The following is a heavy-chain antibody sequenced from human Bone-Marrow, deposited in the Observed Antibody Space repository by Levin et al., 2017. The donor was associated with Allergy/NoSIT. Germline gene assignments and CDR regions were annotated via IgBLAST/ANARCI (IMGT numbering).Heavy chain of an antibody. Sequence: GGSLRLSCAASGFPFSSYWMYWVRQAPGKGLEWVSRINPDGSTINHADSVKGRFTMSRDNARNTLFLQMDSLRAEDTAVYYCAKDKTWNTLDSWGQGTLVTVSS. CDR2: INPDGSTI. V-gene: IGHV3-74*01. J-gene: IGHJ4*02. CDR1: GFPFSSYW. D-gene: IGHD1-1*01. CDR3: AKDKTWNTLDS.